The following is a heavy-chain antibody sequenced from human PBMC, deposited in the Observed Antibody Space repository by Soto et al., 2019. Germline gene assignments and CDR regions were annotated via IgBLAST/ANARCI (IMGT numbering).Heavy chain of an antibody. J-gene: IGHJ4*02. CDR1: GFTFSNYV. CDR3: ARDLSGPLDY. D-gene: IGHD3-16*02. V-gene: IGHV3-33*01. Sequence: GGSLRLSCAASGFTFSNYVMHWVRQAPGKGLEWLALIWYDGNNKYYADSVKGRFTISRDISKNTLYLQMNSLRAEDTAVYYCARDLSGPLDYWGQGTPVTVSS. CDR2: IWYDGNNK.